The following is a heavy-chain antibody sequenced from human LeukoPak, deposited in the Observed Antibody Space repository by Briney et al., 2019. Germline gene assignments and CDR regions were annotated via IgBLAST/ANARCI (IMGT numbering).Heavy chain of an antibody. Sequence: SQTLSLTCTVSGGSISSGGYYWSWIRQPAGKGLEWIGRIYTSGSTNYNPSLKSRVTMSVDTSKNQFSLKLSSVTAADTAVYYCARDYIYNWFDPWGQGTLVTVSS. CDR3: ARDYIYNWFDP. V-gene: IGHV4-61*02. CDR2: IYTSGST. D-gene: IGHD3-3*02. CDR1: GGSISSGGYY. J-gene: IGHJ5*02.